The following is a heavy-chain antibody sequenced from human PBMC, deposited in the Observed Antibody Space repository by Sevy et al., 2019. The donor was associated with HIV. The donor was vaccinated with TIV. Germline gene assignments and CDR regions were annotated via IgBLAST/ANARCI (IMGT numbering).Heavy chain of an antibody. V-gene: IGHV3-23*01. CDR1: GFTFSSYA. Sequence: GGSPRLSCAASGFTFSSYAMSWVRQAPGKGLEWVSAISGSGGSTYYADSVKGRFTISRDNSKNTLYLQMNSLRAEDTAVYYCAKDASDYGGNSLSGNWGHFGAFDIWGQGTMVTVSS. CDR3: AKDASDYGGNSLSGNWGHFGAFDI. D-gene: IGHD4-17*01. CDR2: ISGSGGST. J-gene: IGHJ3*02.